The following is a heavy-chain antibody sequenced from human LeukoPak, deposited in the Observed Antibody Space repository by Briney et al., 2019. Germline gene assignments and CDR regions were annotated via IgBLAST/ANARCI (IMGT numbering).Heavy chain of an antibody. Sequence: SETLSLTCTVSGGSISSSSYYWGWIRQPPGKGLEWIGSIYHSGSTYYNPSLKSRVTISVDTSKNQFSLKLSSVTAADTAVYYCASGDSGSRGLGDPWGQGTLVTVSS. V-gene: IGHV4-39*07. D-gene: IGHD5-12*01. CDR3: ASGDSGSRGLGDP. CDR1: GGSISSSSYY. CDR2: IYHSGST. J-gene: IGHJ5*02.